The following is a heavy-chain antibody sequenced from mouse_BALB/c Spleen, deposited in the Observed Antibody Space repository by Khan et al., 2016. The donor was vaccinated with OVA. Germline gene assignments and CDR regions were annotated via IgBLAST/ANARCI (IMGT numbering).Heavy chain of an antibody. CDR1: GYTFTDYA. D-gene: IGHD2-3*01. CDR2: ISTYNGKT. V-gene: IGHV1S137*01. CDR3: ARGDGSLDY. Sequence: QVQLKQSGPEVVRPGVSVKISCKGSGYTFTDYAMYWVKQSHAKSLEWIGLISTYNGKTNYKQKFKGKATLTVDKSSSTAYMELARLTSEDSDIYYCARGDGSLDYWGQGTTLTVSS. J-gene: IGHJ2*01.